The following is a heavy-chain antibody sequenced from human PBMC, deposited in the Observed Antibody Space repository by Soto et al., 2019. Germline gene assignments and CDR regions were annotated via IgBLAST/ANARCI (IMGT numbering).Heavy chain of an antibody. V-gene: IGHV4-39*01. Sequence: QLQLQESGPGLVKPSETLSLTCTVSGGSISSSSYYWGWIRQPPGKGLEWIGSIYYSGSTYYNPSLKSRVTISVDTSKNQFSLKLSSVTAADTAVYYCARQRDYGDYREAFDIWGQGTMVTVSS. D-gene: IGHD4-17*01. CDR2: IYYSGST. J-gene: IGHJ3*02. CDR1: GGSISSSSYY. CDR3: ARQRDYGDYREAFDI.